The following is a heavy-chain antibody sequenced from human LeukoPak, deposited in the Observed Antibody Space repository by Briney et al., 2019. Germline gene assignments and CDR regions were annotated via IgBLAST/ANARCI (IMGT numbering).Heavy chain of an antibody. CDR2: IYYSGST. Sequence: SETLSLTCTVSGGSISSSSYYWGWIRQPPGKGLEWIGSIYYSGSTYYNPSLKSRVTISVDTSKNQFSLKLSSVTAADTAVYYCATMVRGVIVDYWGQGTLVTVSS. D-gene: IGHD3-10*01. CDR1: GGSISSSSYY. V-gene: IGHV4-39*01. CDR3: ATMVRGVIVDY. J-gene: IGHJ4*02.